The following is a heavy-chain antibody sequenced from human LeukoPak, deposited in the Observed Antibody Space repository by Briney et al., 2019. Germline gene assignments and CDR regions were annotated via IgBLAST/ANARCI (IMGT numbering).Heavy chain of an antibody. J-gene: IGHJ4*02. CDR1: GFTFSRYS. CDR2: ISSSSSYI. V-gene: IGHV3-21*04. D-gene: IGHD2-2*01. CDR3: AKFKERSGVVVPAARSFDY. Sequence: PGGSLRLSCVASGFTFSRYSMNWVRQAPGKGLEWVSSISSSSSYIYYADSVKGRFTISRDNAKNSLYLQMNSLRAEDTAVYYCAKFKERSGVVVPAARSFDYWGQGTLVTVSS.